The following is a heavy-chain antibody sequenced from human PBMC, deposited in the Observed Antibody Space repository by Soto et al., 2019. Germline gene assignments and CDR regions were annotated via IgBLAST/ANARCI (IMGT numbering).Heavy chain of an antibody. CDR3: ATGLLRYYAY. V-gene: IGHV3-15*01. J-gene: IGHJ4*01. Sequence: TGGSLRLSCAASGINFSRAWMSWVRQAPGKWLEWVGRIKSKFDGETIDYAAPVKGRFTISRDDSKNIVYLQMNSLNTEDTAVYYCATGLLRYYAYWGHGTLVTVSS. D-gene: IGHD3-9*01. CDR1: GINFSRAW. CDR2: IKSKFDGETI.